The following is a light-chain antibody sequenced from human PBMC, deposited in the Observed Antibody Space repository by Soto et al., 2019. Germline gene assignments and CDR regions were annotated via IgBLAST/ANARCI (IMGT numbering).Light chain of an antibody. CDR2: WAS. CDR3: QQYYATPPYT. J-gene: IGKJ2*01. V-gene: IGKV4-1*01. Sequence: DIVMTQSTDSLGVSLGERATIKCKSSQSLLYSSNNKNYLAWYRQKPGQPPKLLIYWASTRESGVPDRFSGSGSGTDFTLTISSLQAEDVAVYYCQQYYATPPYTFGQGTKVEIK. CDR1: QSLLYSSNNKNY.